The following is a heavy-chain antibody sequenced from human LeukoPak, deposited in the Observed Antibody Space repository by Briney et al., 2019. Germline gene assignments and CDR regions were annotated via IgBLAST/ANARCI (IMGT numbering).Heavy chain of an antibody. J-gene: IGHJ4*02. Sequence: GGSLRLSCAASGFTFSSYSMNWVRQAPGKGLEWVSYISSGSSTIYYADSVKGRFTISRDNARNSLYLQMNSLRAEDTAVYYCARDLAYWGQGTLVTVSS. CDR3: ARDLAY. V-gene: IGHV3-48*01. CDR2: ISSGSSTI. CDR1: GFTFSSYS.